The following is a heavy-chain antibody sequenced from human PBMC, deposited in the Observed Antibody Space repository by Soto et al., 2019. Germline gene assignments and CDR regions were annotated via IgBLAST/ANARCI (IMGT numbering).Heavy chain of an antibody. CDR3: ARESEDLTSNFDY. CDR2: ISSTTNYI. J-gene: IGHJ4*02. CDR1: GFTFTRYS. V-gene: IGHV3-21*01. Sequence: GGSLRLSCAASGFTFTRYSMNWVRQAPGKGLEWVSSISSTTNYIYYADSMKGRFTVSRDNAKNSVYLEMNSLSAEDTAVYYRARESEDLTSNFDYWGQGTLVTVSS.